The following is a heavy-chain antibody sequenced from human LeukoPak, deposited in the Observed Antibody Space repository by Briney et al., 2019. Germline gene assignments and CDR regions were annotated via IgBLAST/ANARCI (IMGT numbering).Heavy chain of an antibody. Sequence: SQTLSLTCSVSGGSISSHYWSWIRQPPGKGLEWIGYLYYSWRINYNPSFKSRVTISADTSKNHLALKVTSVTAADTAVYYCVRGPGDYYSTDYWGQGTLVTGSS. CDR3: VRGPGDYYSTDY. CDR2: LYYSWRI. V-gene: IGHV4-59*11. CDR1: GGSISSHY. D-gene: IGHD2-21*01. J-gene: IGHJ4*02.